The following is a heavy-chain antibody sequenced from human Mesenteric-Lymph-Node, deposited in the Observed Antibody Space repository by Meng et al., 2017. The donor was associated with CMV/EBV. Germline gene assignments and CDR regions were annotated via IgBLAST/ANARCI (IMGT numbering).Heavy chain of an antibody. V-gene: IGHV4-59*12. CDR1: GGSISGYY. CDR2: IYYRGAT. Sequence: SETLSLTCTVSGGSISGYYWSWIRQPPGKGLEWIGYIYYRGATNYNPSLRGRASISVDTSKNQFSLKLSSVTAADTAVYYCARGGTYCSSTSCLFDYWGQGTLVTVSS. CDR3: ARGGTYCSSTSCLFDY. J-gene: IGHJ4*02. D-gene: IGHD2-2*01.